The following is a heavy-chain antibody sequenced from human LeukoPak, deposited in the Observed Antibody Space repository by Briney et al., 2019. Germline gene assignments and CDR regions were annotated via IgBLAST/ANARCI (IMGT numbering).Heavy chain of an antibody. CDR2: ISWNSGSI. D-gene: IGHD2-15*01. J-gene: IGHJ4*02. V-gene: IGHV3-9*01. CDR1: GFTFDDYA. Sequence: GGSLRLSCAASGFTFDDYAMHWVRQAPGKGLEWVSGISWNSGSIGYADSVKGRFTIPRDNAKNSLYLQMNSLRSEDTALYYCARAPHTVVVVAVTYFDYWGQGTLVTVSS. CDR3: ARAPHTVVVVAVTYFDY.